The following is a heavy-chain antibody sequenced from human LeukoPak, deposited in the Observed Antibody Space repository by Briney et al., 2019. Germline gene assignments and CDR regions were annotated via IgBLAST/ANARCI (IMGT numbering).Heavy chain of an antibody. D-gene: IGHD2/OR15-2a*01. V-gene: IGHV4-38-2*01. CDR1: GYSISSGYY. CDR3: ARRRNCDETCYAFDY. J-gene: IGHJ4*02. Sequence: PSETLSLTCGVSGYSISSGYYWGWIRQPPGKGLEWIGRLYRGGTTYYNPSLKSRVTVSIDTSKHEFSLELRSVTAADTAVYYCARRRNCDETCYAFDYWGQGTLVTVSS. CDR2: LYRGGTT.